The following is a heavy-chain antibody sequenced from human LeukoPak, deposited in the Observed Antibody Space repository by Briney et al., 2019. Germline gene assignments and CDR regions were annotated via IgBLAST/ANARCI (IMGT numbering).Heavy chain of an antibody. D-gene: IGHD6-13*01. CDR2: ISWNSGSI. CDR1: GFTFDDYA. V-gene: IGHV3-9*03. Sequence: GRSLRLSCAASGFTFDDYAMHWVRQAPGKALEWVSGISWNSGSIGYADSVKGRFTISRDNAKNSLYLQMNSLRAEDMALYYCAKDVGSSWRHSFIGDWGQGTLVTVSS. J-gene: IGHJ4*02. CDR3: AKDVGSSWRHSFIGD.